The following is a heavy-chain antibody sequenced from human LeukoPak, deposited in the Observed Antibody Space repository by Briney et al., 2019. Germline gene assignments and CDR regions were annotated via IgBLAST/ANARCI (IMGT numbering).Heavy chain of an antibody. CDR2: ISWNSGSI. Sequence: PGGSLRLSCAASGFTFDDYAMHWVRQAPGEGLEWVSGISWNSGSIGYADSVKGRFTISRDNATNSLYLHMNSLRAEDTAVYYCARDRMYSGSYYAPLVYLGQGTLVTVSS. J-gene: IGHJ4*02. CDR3: ARDRMYSGSYYAPLVY. CDR1: GFTFDDYA. D-gene: IGHD1-26*01. V-gene: IGHV3-9*01.